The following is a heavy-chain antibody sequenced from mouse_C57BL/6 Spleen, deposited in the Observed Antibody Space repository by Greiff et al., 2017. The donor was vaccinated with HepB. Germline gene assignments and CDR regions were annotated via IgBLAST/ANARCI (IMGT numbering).Heavy chain of an antibody. D-gene: IGHD2-10*02. CDR3: ARYGNYGYFDV. CDR2: INPNNGGT. J-gene: IGHJ1*03. Sequence: VQLQQSGPELVKPGASVKIPCKASGYTFTDYNMDWVKQSHGKSLEWIGDINPNNGGTIYNQKFKGKATLTVDKSSSTAYMGLRSLTSEDTAVYCCARYGNYGYFDVWGTGTTVTVSS. CDR1: GYTFTDYN. V-gene: IGHV1-18*01.